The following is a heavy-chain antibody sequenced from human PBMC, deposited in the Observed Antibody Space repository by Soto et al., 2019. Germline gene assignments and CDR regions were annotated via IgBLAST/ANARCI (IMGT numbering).Heavy chain of an antibody. Sequence: GGSLRLSCAASGFTFSNAWMSWVRQAPGKGLEWVGRIKSKTDGGTTDYAAPVKGRFTISRDDSKNTLYLQMNSLKTEDTAVYYCTTDYGSGSYDAFDIWGQGTMVTVSS. J-gene: IGHJ3*02. D-gene: IGHD3-10*01. CDR1: GFTFSNAW. CDR3: TTDYGSGSYDAFDI. CDR2: IKSKTDGGTT. V-gene: IGHV3-15*01.